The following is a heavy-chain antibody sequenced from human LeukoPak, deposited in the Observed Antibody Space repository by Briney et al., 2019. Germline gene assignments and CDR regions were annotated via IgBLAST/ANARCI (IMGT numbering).Heavy chain of an antibody. CDR1: GFTVSNNY. Sequence: GGSLRLSCAASGFTVSNNYMSWVRQAPGKGLEWVSVIYSDSGGSTYYADSVKGRFTISRDTSKNTLSLHMNSLRAEDTAVYYCARDYTHDYGDYFDYWGQGTLVTVSS. CDR2: IYSDSGGST. D-gene: IGHD4-17*01. V-gene: IGHV3-66*01. J-gene: IGHJ4*02. CDR3: ARDYTHDYGDYFDY.